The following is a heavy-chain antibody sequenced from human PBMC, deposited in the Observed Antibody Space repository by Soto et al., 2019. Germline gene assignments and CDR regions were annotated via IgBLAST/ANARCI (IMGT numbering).Heavy chain of an antibody. V-gene: IGHV4-39*01. D-gene: IGHD2-15*01. CDR1: GGSISSSSYY. CDR2: IYYSGST. J-gene: IGHJ4*02. CDR3: ARPSTRVAPDY. Sequence: QLQLQEAGPGLVKPSEPLSLTCTVSGGSISSSSYYWGWIRQPPGKGLEWIGSIYYSGSTYYNPSLKSRVTISVDTSKNQFSLKLSSVTAADTAVYYCARPSTRVAPDYWGQGTLVTVSS.